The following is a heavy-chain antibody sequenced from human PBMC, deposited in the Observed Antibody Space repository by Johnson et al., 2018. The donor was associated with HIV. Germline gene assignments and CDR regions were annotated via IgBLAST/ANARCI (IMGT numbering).Heavy chain of an antibody. CDR3: AGRGHDFRNFLAFDL. V-gene: IGHV3-66*02. Sequence: VQLVESGGGLVQPGGSLRLSCAASGFTVSSNYMSWVRQAPGKGLEWVSSINWNGGSTGYGDSVKGRFTISRDNSKNTLYLQMNSLRVEDTAVYYCAGRGHDFRNFLAFDLWGQGTMVTVSS. D-gene: IGHD2/OR15-2a*01. CDR2: INWNGGST. J-gene: IGHJ3*01. CDR1: GFTVSSNY.